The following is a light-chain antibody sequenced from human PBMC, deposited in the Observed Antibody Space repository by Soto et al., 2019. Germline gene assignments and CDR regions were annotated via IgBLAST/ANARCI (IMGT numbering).Light chain of an antibody. V-gene: IGKV1-5*02. CDR1: QSVSTR. CDR3: QQYSSYSRT. J-gene: IGKJ1*01. Sequence: DIQMTQSPSSLSASVGDRVTIICRASQSVSTRLAWYQQKPGKAPKVLICDASSLESGVPSRFSGSGSGTEFTLTISSLQPDDYETYYCQQYSSYSRTFGQGTKVDIK. CDR2: DAS.